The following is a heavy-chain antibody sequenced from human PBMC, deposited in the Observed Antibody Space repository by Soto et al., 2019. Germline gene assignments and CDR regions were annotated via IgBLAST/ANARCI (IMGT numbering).Heavy chain of an antibody. CDR2: ITGGVGIT. J-gene: IGHJ4*02. Sequence: EVQLLESGGGLVQPGGSLRLSCAASGFTFTPYAMSWVRQAPGKGLEWVSVITGGVGITYYADSVKGRFTISRDNSKNTLYLQMNSLRAEDTAVDYCAKFQGGTFNKWCFHYWGQGTLVTVSS. D-gene: IGHD2-15*01. V-gene: IGHV3-23*01. CDR3: AKFQGGTFNKWCFHY. CDR1: GFTFTPYA.